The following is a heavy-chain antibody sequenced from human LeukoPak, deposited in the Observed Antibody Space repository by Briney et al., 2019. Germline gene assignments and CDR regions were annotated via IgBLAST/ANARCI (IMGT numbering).Heavy chain of an antibody. V-gene: IGHV3-23*01. D-gene: IGHD6-19*01. CDR3: GQGYLSGWYPS. Sequence: GGSLRLSCVVSGFSVSNSGMSWVRQAPGKWLDWISSIRVDGKTAYYADSVKGRFIISRDNSKNTLYLQLGGLGAEDTAVYYWGQGYLSGWYPSWGEGSMVSVSS. CDR2: IRVDGKTA. J-gene: IGHJ5*02. CDR1: GFSVSNSG.